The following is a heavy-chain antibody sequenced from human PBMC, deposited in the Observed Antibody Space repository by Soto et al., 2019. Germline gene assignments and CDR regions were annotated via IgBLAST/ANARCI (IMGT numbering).Heavy chain of an antibody. J-gene: IGHJ6*02. CDR1: GYTFTSYD. CDR3: ARGSSSHGYSLGYYGMDV. Sequence: QVQLVQSGAEVKKPGASVKVSCKASGYTFTSYDINWVRQATGQGLEWMGWMNPNSGNTGYAQKFQGRVTMTRNTSISTAYMELSSLRSEDTAVYYCARGSSSHGYSLGYYGMDVWGQGTTVTVSS. D-gene: IGHD6-6*01. V-gene: IGHV1-8*01. CDR2: MNPNSGNT.